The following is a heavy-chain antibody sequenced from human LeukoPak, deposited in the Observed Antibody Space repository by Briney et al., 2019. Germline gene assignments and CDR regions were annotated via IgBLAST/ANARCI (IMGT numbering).Heavy chain of an antibody. CDR2: ISGSGGST. CDR1: GFTFTSYA. CDR3: AKVRAMTTVTSDPFQH. J-gene: IGHJ1*01. Sequence: GGSLRLSCAVSGFTFTSYAMNWVRQAPGKGLEWVSVISGSGGSTDYADSVKGRFTISRDNSNNTLYLQMNSLGVEDTAIYYCAKVRAMTTVTSDPFQHWGQGTLVTVSS. V-gene: IGHV3-23*01. D-gene: IGHD4-17*01.